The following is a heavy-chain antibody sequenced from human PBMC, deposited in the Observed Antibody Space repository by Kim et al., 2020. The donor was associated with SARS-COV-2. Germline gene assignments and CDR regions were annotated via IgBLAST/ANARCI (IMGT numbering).Heavy chain of an antibody. CDR1: GGSISSYY. V-gene: IGHV4-59*13. CDR3: ARLDRYSSSGYYFDY. D-gene: IGHD6-13*01. J-gene: IGHJ4*02. CDR2: IYYSGST. Sequence: SETLSLTCTDSGGSISSYYWSWIRQPPGKGLEWIGYIYYSGSTNYNPSLKSRVTISVDTSKNQFSLKLSSVTAADTAVYYCARLDRYSSSGYYFDYWGQGTLVTVSS.